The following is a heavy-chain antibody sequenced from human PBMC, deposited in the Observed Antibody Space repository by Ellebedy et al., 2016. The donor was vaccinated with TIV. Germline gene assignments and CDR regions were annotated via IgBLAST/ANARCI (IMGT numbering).Heavy chain of an antibody. CDR2: ISYTGST. CDR1: GGSMSTNY. D-gene: IGHD3-10*01. Sequence: SETLSLTXTVSGGSMSTNYWSWIRQPPGKGLEWIGYISYTGSTNYSPSLNSRVTISVDTSKNQFSPKLTSVTAADTAVYYCAAEVTMVRGLIVHWGQGTLVTVSS. CDR3: AAEVTMVRGLIVH. J-gene: IGHJ4*02. V-gene: IGHV4-59*01.